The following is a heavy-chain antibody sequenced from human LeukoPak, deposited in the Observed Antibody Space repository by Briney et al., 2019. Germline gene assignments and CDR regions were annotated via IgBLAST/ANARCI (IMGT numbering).Heavy chain of an antibody. Sequence: GGSLRLSXAASGFTFSSYAMHWVRQAPGKGLEYVSAISSNGGSTYYANSVKGRFTISRDNSKNTLYLQMGSLRAGDMAVYYCARSCSSTSCYSAYWGQGTLVTVSS. J-gene: IGHJ4*02. CDR2: ISSNGGST. CDR1: GFTFSSYA. CDR3: ARSCSSTSCYSAY. V-gene: IGHV3-64*01. D-gene: IGHD2-2*02.